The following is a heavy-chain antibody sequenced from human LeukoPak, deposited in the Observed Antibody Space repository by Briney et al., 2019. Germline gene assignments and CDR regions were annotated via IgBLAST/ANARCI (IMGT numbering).Heavy chain of an antibody. J-gene: IGHJ6*02. D-gene: IGHD3-10*01. CDR1: VYTFTYYY. CDR2: INPNSGGT. V-gene: IGHV1-2*02. Sequence: ASVNVSCKASVYTFTYYYMHWVRQAPGQGLEWMGWINPNSGGTNYAQKFQGRVTMTRDTSISTAYMELSRLRSDDTAVYYCARGVGDYYYYGMDVWGQGTTVTVSS. CDR3: ARGVGDYYYYGMDV.